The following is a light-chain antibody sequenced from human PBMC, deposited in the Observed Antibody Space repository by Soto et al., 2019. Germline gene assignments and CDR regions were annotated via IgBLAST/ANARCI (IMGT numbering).Light chain of an antibody. V-gene: IGKV3-15*01. J-gene: IGKJ2*01. Sequence: EIVMTQSPATLSVSPGERATLSCRASQSVSSNLAWYQQKPGQAPRLLIYGASTRATGISVRFSGSGSGTEFTLTISSLQSEDFAVYYCQQYNNWWTFGQGTKLEIK. CDR3: QQYNNWWT. CDR1: QSVSSN. CDR2: GAS.